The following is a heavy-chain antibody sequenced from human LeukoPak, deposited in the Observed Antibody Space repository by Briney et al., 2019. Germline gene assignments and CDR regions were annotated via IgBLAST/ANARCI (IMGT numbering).Heavy chain of an antibody. CDR1: GFTFDDYA. V-gene: IGHV3-9*01. Sequence: GRSLRLSCAASGFTFDDYAMHWVRQPPGKGLEWVSGISWNSGSIGYADSVKGRFTISRDNAKNSLYLQMNSLRAEDTAVYYCARDYTGGWNDYWGQGTLVTVSS. D-gene: IGHD7-27*01. CDR3: ARDYTGGWNDY. CDR2: ISWNSGSI. J-gene: IGHJ4*02.